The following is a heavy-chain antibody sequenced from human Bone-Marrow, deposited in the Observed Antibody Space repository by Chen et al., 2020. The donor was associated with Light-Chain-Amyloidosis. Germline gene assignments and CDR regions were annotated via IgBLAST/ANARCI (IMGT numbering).Heavy chain of an antibody. Sequence: KPGESLKISCKGSGYTFPNHWIGWVRQMPGKGLEWMGVIYPDDSDARYSPSFEGQVTISADKSITTAYLQWRSLKASDTAMYYCARRRDGYNFDYWGQGTLVTVSS. J-gene: IGHJ4*02. CDR2: IYPDDSDA. D-gene: IGHD5-12*01. V-gene: IGHV5-51*01. CDR3: ARRRDGYNFDY. CDR1: GYTFPNHW.